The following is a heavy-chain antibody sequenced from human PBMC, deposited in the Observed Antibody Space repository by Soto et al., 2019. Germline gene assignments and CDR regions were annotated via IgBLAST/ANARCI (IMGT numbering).Heavy chain of an antibody. CDR1: GFTFSSYA. CDR3: ARSELYYGSGSYGAFDI. J-gene: IGHJ3*02. Sequence: GGSLRLSCAASGFTFSSYAMHWVRQAPGKGLEWVAVISYDGSNKYYADSVKGRFTISRDNSKNTLYLQMNSLRAEDTAVYYCARSELYYGSGSYGAFDIWGQGTMVTVSS. D-gene: IGHD3-10*01. CDR2: ISYDGSNK. V-gene: IGHV3-30-3*01.